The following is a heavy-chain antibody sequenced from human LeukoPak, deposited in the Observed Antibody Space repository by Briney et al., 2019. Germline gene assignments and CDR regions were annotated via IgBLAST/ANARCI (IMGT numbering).Heavy chain of an antibody. Sequence: GASVKVSCKASGYTFTGYYMHWVRQAPGQGLEWMGWINPNSGGTNYAQKFQGRVTMTRDTSISTAYMGLSRLRSDDTAVYYCASPLGSPGTYCSSTSCYPDFDYWGQGTLVTVSS. D-gene: IGHD2-2*01. J-gene: IGHJ4*02. V-gene: IGHV1-2*02. CDR1: GYTFTGYY. CDR3: ASPLGSPGTYCSSTSCYPDFDY. CDR2: INPNSGGT.